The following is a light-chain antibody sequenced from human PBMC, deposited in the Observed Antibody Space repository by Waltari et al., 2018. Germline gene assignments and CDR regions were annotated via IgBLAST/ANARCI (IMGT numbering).Light chain of an antibody. J-gene: IGKJ2*01. Sequence: ISCKSSQSLVHSDGNTHLNWFQQRPGQSPRRLFYRVSSRESGVPDRFSGSGSGTDFTLKISRVEAEDVGVYYCMQGTHWPYTFGQGTRLDIK. CDR1: QSLVHSDGNTH. CDR3: MQGTHWPYT. V-gene: IGKV2-30*02. CDR2: RVS.